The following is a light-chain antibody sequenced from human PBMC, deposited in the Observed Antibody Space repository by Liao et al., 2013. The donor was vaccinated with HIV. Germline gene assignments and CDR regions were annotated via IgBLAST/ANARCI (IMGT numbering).Light chain of an antibody. Sequence: SYELTQPPSVSVSPGQTASITCSGAKLGDTYACWFQQKPGQSPVLVIYQDNKRPSGIPERFSGSNSGNTATLTISGTQAMDEADYYCQTWDSTTVVFGGGTNLTVL. CDR2: QDN. CDR1: KLGDTY. CDR3: QTWDSTTVV. V-gene: IGLV3-1*01. J-gene: IGLJ3*02.